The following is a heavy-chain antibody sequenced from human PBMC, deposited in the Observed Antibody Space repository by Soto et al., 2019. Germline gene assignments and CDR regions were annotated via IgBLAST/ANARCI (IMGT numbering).Heavy chain of an antibody. V-gene: IGHV3-21*01. Sequence: LSLTCAASGFTFSSYSMNWVRQAPGKGLEWVSSISSSSSYIYYADSVKGRFTISRDNAKNSLYLQMNSLRAEDTAVYYCAREWRIYCSGGSCYSYYMDVWGKGTTVTVSS. CDR3: AREWRIYCSGGSCYSYYMDV. D-gene: IGHD2-15*01. CDR1: GFTFSSYS. J-gene: IGHJ6*03. CDR2: ISSSSSYI.